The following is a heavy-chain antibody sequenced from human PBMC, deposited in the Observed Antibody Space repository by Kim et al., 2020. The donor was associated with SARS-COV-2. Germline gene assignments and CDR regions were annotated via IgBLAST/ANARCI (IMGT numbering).Heavy chain of an antibody. V-gene: IGHV4-30-4*01. D-gene: IGHD5-12*01. J-gene: IGHJ6*02. Sequence: SETLSLTCTVSGGSISSGDFYWTWIRQPPGKGLEWIGYIYYNGNTYSHPSLKSRVSMSIDTSKSQFSLNLSSVTAADTAVYYCAVATTHYFYGLDVWGQGTTVTVSS. CDR2: IYYNGNT. CDR1: GGSISSGDFY. CDR3: AVATTHYFYGLDV.